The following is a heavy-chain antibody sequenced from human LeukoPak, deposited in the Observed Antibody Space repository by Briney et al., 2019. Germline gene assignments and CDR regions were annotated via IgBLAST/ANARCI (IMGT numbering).Heavy chain of an antibody. J-gene: IGHJ3*02. Sequence: ASVKVSCKASGYSLTELSMHWVRQAPGKGLEWMGGFDPEDGETIYAQKFQGRVTMTEDTSTDTAYMELSSLRSEDTAVYYCATDRRYGSAFDIWGQGTMVTVSS. CDR1: GYSLTELS. V-gene: IGHV1-24*01. D-gene: IGHD5-18*01. CDR3: ATDRRYGSAFDI. CDR2: FDPEDGET.